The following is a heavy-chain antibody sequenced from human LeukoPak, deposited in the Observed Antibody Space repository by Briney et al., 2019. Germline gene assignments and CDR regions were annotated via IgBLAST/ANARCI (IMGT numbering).Heavy chain of an antibody. J-gene: IGHJ4*02. CDR3: ARRFYYDSSGYRFDY. CDR2: IYYSGNT. V-gene: IGHV4-39*01. Sequence: SETLSLTCTVSGGSISSSSYYWAWIRQPPGKALEWVGSIYYSGNTYYNPSLKSRVTISVDTSKNQFSLKLSSVAAADTAVYYCARRFYYDSSGYRFDYWGQGTVVTVSS. CDR1: GGSISSSSYY. D-gene: IGHD3-22*01.